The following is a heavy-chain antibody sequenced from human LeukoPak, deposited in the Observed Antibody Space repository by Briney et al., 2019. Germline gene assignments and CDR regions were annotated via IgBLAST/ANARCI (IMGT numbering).Heavy chain of an antibody. CDR1: GYTFTCYY. J-gene: IGHJ4*02. Sequence: ASVKVSCKASGYTFTCYYMHWVRQAPRQGLEWTGWINPNSGGTNYAQKFQGWVTMTRDTSISTAYMELSRLRSDDTAVYYCARAYGSGSYYVYWGQGTLVTVSS. CDR2: INPNSGGT. CDR3: ARAYGSGSYYVY. D-gene: IGHD3-10*01. V-gene: IGHV1-2*04.